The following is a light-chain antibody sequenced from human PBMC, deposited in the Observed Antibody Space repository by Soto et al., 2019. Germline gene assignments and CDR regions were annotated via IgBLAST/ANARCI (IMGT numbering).Light chain of an antibody. CDR3: CSHAGSYTYV. J-gene: IGLJ1*01. V-gene: IGLV2-11*01. CDR2: DVT. CDR1: SSDVGGYAY. Sequence: QSALTQPRSVSGSPGQSVTISCTRTSSDVGGYAYVSWYQQHPGKAPKLMIYDVTKRPSGVPDRFSGSKSGNTASLTISGLQAEDEADYYCCSHAGSYTYVFGTGTKVTVL.